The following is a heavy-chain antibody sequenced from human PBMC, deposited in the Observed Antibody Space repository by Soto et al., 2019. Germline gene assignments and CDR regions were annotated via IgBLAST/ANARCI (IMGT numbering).Heavy chain of an antibody. CDR2: IWYDGSNK. V-gene: IGHV3-33*01. Sequence: LRLSCAASGFTFSSYGMHWVRQAPGKGLEWVAVIWYDGSNKYYADSVKGRFTISRDNSKNTLYLQMNSLRAEDTAVYYCARVYLSCSSTSCYDGFFDYWGQGTLVTVSS. CDR3: ARVYLSCSSTSCYDGFFDY. CDR1: GFTFSSYG. D-gene: IGHD2-2*01. J-gene: IGHJ4*02.